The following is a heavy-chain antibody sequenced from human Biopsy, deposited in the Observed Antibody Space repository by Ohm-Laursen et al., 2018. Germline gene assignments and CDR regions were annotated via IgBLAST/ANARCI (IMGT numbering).Heavy chain of an antibody. D-gene: IGHD4-17*01. CDR2: VHYRGAT. CDR1: DGSINSNDYY. J-gene: IGHJ3*01. Sequence: SETLSLTCTVSDGSINSNDYYWGWIRQAPGKGLEWLGSVHYRGATYYNPPPTSRATISVAKPKNQFFRKLRSATAADTAVYYCARPLRGGEYEGFDLWGPGTMVSVSP. CDR3: ARPLRGGEYEGFDL. V-gene: IGHV4-39*01.